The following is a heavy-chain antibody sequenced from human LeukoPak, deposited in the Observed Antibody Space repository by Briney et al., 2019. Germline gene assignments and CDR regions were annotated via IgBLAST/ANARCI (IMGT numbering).Heavy chain of an antibody. CDR3: ARAPPRDSSGYYYRSDFDY. CDR1: GGSFSGYY. D-gene: IGHD3-22*01. Sequence: SETLSLTCAVYGGSFSGYYWSWIRQPPGKGLEWIGEINHSGSTNYNPSLKSRVTISVDTSKNQFSLKLSSVTAADTAVYYCARAPPRDSSGYYYRSDFDYWGQGTLVTVSS. V-gene: IGHV4-34*01. J-gene: IGHJ4*02. CDR2: INHSGST.